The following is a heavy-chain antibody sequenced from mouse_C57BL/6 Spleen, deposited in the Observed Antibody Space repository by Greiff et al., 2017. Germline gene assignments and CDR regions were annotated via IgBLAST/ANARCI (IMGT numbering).Heavy chain of an antibody. CDR1: GFSLTSYA. D-gene: IGHD1-1*01. CDR3: ARNYYGSSMKYYFDY. V-gene: IGHV2-9-1*01. Sequence: VQLQQSGPGLVAPSQSLSITCTVSGFSLTSYAISWVRQPPGKGLEWLGVIWTGGGTNYNSALKSRLSISKDNSKSQVFLKMNSLQTDDTARYYCARNYYGSSMKYYFDYWGQGTTLTVSS. J-gene: IGHJ2*01. CDR2: IWTGGGT.